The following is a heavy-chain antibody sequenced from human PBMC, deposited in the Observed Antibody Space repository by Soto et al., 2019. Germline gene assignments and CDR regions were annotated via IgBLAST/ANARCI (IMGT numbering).Heavy chain of an antibody. V-gene: IGHV1-46*01. D-gene: IGHD1-1*01. CDR1: GYTFTSYY. CDR3: ARDPYNWNSELNYYYGMDV. J-gene: IGHJ6*02. CDR2: INLIGGST. Sequence: ASVKVSCKACGYTFTSYYMRWVLQAPGQGLEWMGIINLIGGSTSYAQKFQGRVTMTRDTSTSTVYMELSSLRSEDTAVYYCARDPYNWNSELNYYYGMDVWGQGTTVTVSS.